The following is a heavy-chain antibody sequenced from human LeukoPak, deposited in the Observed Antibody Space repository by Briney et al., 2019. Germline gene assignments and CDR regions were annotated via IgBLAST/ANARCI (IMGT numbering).Heavy chain of an antibody. CDR1: GFTFSSYA. Sequence: GGSLRLSCAASGFTFSSYAMSWVRQAPGRGLEWVSGISGSGVSTYYADSVKGRFTISRDNSNNTLYLQMNSLRAEDTAVYYCAKFTTFYPNWFDPWGQGTLVTVSS. CDR2: ISGSGVST. V-gene: IGHV3-23*01. D-gene: IGHD1-26*01. CDR3: AKFTTFYPNWFDP. J-gene: IGHJ5*02.